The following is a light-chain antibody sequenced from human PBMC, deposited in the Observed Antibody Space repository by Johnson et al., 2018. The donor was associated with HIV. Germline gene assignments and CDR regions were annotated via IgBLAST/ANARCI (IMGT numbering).Light chain of an antibody. CDR1: SSNIGNNY. Sequence: QSVLTQPPSVSAAPGQKVTISCSGSSSNIGNNYVSWYQQLPGTAPKLLIYDNNKRPSGIPDRFSGSKSGTSATLGITGLQIGDEADPYCGIWHSSLSAYVFGTGTKVTV. CDR2: DNN. CDR3: GIWHSSLSAYV. V-gene: IGLV1-51*01. J-gene: IGLJ1*01.